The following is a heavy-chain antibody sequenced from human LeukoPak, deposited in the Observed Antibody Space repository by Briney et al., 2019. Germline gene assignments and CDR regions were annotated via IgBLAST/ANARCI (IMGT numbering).Heavy chain of an antibody. V-gene: IGHV4-39*01. J-gene: IGHJ4*02. CDR2: IYYSGST. D-gene: IGHD3-9*01. CDR1: GGSISSSSYY. CDR3: ARREYHDILTGYQNPDYYFDY. Sequence: PSETLSLTCTVSGGSISSSSYYWGWIRQPPGKGLEWIGSIYYSGSTYYNPSLKSRVTISVDTSKNQFSLKLSSVTAADTAVYYCARREYHDILTGYQNPDYYFDYWGQGTLVTVSS.